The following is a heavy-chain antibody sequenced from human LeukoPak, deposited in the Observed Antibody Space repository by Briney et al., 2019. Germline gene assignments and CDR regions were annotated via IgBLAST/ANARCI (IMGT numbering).Heavy chain of an antibody. CDR3: ARFSSGWSFDY. CDR1: GYTFTGYY. CDR2: INPNSGGT. V-gene: IGHV1-2*02. D-gene: IGHD6-19*01. Sequence: GASVKVSCKASGYTFTGYYMHWVRQAPGQGLEWMGWINPNSGGTSYALKFQGRVTMTRDTSISTAYMELSRLRSDDTAVYYCARFSSGWSFDYWGQGTLVTVS. J-gene: IGHJ4*02.